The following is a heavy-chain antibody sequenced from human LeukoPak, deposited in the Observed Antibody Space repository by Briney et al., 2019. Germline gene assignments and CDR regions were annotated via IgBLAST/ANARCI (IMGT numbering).Heavy chain of an antibody. J-gene: IGHJ6*02. CDR3: ARVPSMIRGVVNYGMGV. D-gene: IGHD3-10*01. V-gene: IGHV1-2*02. CDR1: GYXFTGYF. CDR2: INPNSADT. Sequence: ASVKVSCKTSGYXFTGYFMHWVRQAPGQGLEWMGWINPNSADTKYAQRFQGRVTMTRDTSINTAYMELRRLTSDDTAVYYCARVPSMIRGVVNYGMGVWGQGTTVTVSS.